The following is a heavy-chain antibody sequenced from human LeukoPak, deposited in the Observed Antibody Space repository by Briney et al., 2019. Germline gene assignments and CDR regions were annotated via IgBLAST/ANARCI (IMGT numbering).Heavy chain of an antibody. CDR1: GFTFSSYA. CDR2: ISGSGGST. CDR3: AKAPEYQYYFDY. D-gene: IGHD2-2*01. J-gene: IGHJ4*02. V-gene: IGHV3-23*01. Sequence: GGSLRLSCAAFGFTFSSYAMSWVRQAPGKGLEWVSAISGSGGSTYYADSVKGRFTISRDNSKNTLYLQMNSLRAEDTAVYYCAKAPEYQYYFDYWGQGTLVTVSS.